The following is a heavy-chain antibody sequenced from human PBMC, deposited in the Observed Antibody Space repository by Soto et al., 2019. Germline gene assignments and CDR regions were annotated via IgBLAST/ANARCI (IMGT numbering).Heavy chain of an antibody. CDR3: ARMATFGSLNWFDP. J-gene: IGHJ5*02. CDR2: MNPGSGDT. V-gene: IGHV1-8*01. CDR1: GYSFTNND. D-gene: IGHD3-16*01. Sequence: ASVKVSCKASGYSFTNNDVSWVRQATGQGLEWMGWMNPGSGDTGYAQKFQGRVTMARDISIATAYMELSSLRSDDTAIYYCARMATFGSLNWFDPWGQGTLVTVSS.